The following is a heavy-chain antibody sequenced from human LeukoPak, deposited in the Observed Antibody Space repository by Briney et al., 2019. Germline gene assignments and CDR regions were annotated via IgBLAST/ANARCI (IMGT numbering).Heavy chain of an antibody. D-gene: IGHD3-10*01. CDR2: IYYSGST. J-gene: IGHJ5*02. V-gene: IGHV4-39*07. CDR3: ARDGRELIWFGAVDWFDP. CDR1: GGSISSSSYY. Sequence: SETLSLTCTVSGGSISSSSYYWGWIRQPPGTGLEWIGSIYYSGSTYYNPSLKSRVTISVDTSKNQFSLKLSSVTAADTAVYYCARDGRELIWFGAVDWFDPWGQGTLVTVSS.